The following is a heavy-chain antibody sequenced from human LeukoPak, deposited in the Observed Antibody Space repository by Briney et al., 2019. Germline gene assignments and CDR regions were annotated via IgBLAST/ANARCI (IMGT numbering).Heavy chain of an antibody. J-gene: IGHJ4*02. CDR2: IRYDGSNK. Sequence: GGSLRLSCAASGFTFSSYGMHWVRQAPGKGLERVAFIRYDGSNKYYADSVKGRFTISRDNSKNTLYLQMNSLRAEDTAVYYCAKDLALIAVEDYFDYWGQGTLVTVSS. CDR3: AKDLALIAVEDYFDY. V-gene: IGHV3-30*02. D-gene: IGHD6-19*01. CDR1: GFTFSSYG.